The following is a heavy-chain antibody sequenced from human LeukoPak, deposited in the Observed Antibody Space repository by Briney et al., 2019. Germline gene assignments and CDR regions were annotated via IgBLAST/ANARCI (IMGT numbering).Heavy chain of an antibody. CDR1: GHSFTSYW. Sequence: GESLKISCKGSGHSFTSYWISWVRQMPGKGLEWMGRIDPSDSYSNYSPSFQGHVTISADKSTSTAYLQWSSLKASDTAMYYCARQGQGEDGSGWFVFDYWGQGTLVTVSS. J-gene: IGHJ4*02. CDR2: IDPSDSYS. V-gene: IGHV5-10-1*01. CDR3: ARQGQGEDGSGWFVFDY. D-gene: IGHD6-19*01.